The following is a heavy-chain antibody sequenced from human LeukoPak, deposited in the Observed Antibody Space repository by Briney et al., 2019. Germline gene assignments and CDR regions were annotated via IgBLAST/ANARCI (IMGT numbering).Heavy chain of an antibody. CDR3: ARNRIVSSGYYYPLDY. CDR2: ISPNSGGT. D-gene: IGHD3-22*01. Sequence: ASVTVSCKASGYTFTGYYIHWVRQAPGQGLEWMGWISPNSGGTNSAQRFQGRVTMTRVTSISTAYLELSSLRSDDTAVYYCARNRIVSSGYYYPLDYWGQGTLVTVSS. J-gene: IGHJ4*02. CDR1: GYTFTGYY. V-gene: IGHV1-2*02.